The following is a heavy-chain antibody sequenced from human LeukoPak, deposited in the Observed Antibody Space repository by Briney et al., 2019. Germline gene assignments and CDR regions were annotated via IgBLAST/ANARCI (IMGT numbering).Heavy chain of an antibody. CDR3: ARSPERYYYDSSGYSHLDY. V-gene: IGHV5-51*01. J-gene: IGHJ4*02. CDR1: GYSFTSYW. D-gene: IGHD3-22*01. CDR2: IYLGDSDT. Sequence: GESLKISCKGSGYSFTSYWIGWVRQMPGKGPEGMGIIYLGDSDTRYSPSFHGQVTISADKSISTASLQWSSLKASDSAMYYCARSPERYYYDSSGYSHLDYWGQGTLVTVSS.